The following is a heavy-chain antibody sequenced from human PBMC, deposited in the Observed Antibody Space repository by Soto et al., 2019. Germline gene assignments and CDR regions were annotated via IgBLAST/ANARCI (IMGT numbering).Heavy chain of an antibody. D-gene: IGHD6-19*01. CDR2: ISYDGSNK. CDR1: GFTFSSYA. Sequence: PGGSLRLSCAASGFTFSSYAMHWVRQAPGKGLEWVAVISYDGSNKYYADSVKGRFTISRDNSKNTLYLQMNSLRAEDTAVYYCARDPRLEQWLARVFDYWGQGTLVTVSS. J-gene: IGHJ4*02. CDR3: ARDPRLEQWLARVFDY. V-gene: IGHV3-30-3*01.